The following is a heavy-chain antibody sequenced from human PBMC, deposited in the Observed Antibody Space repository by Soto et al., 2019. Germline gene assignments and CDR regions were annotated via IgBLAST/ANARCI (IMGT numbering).Heavy chain of an antibody. Sequence: QVQLQQSGPGLVKPSETLSLTCTVSGDSFSPNYWSWLRQFPGKGLEWVGNICYGGTTSYNPSPHTRGTISPDASKNQFSLRLPSVTAADTAVYYCARLGNYYQALDPWGPGTLVTVSS. D-gene: IGHD3-22*01. J-gene: IGHJ5*02. CDR1: GDSFSPNY. CDR2: ICYGGTT. V-gene: IGHV4-59*08. CDR3: ARLGNYYQALDP.